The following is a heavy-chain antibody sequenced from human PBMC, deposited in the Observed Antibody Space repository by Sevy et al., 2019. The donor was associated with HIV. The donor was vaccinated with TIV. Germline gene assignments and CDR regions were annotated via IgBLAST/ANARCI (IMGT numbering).Heavy chain of an antibody. CDR1: GGTFSFYG. Sequence: ASVKVSCKASGGTFSFYGVSWVRQAPGRGLEWMAGIIPILGTTRYAQKFQGRVTITADESTSTAYMELSSLRSEDTAVYYCARGGPDDILTHYGLDVWGQRTTVTVSS. J-gene: IGHJ6*02. CDR2: IIPILGTT. CDR3: ARGGPDDILTHYGLDV. D-gene: IGHD3-9*01. V-gene: IGHV1-69*13.